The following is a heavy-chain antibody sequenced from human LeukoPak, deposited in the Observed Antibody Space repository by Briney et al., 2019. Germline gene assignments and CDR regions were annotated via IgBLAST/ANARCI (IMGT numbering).Heavy chain of an antibody. V-gene: IGHV4-4*02. J-gene: IGHJ3*02. CDR3: ARNANPTDAFDI. D-gene: IGHD2-2*01. Sequence: SETLSLTCVVSGGSISSSNWWSWVRQPPGKGLEWIGEIYHSGSTNYNPSLESRVSISVDKSKNLFSLKLNSVTAADTAAYYCARNANPTDAFDIWGQGTMVTVFS. CDR1: GGSISSSNW. CDR2: IYHSGST.